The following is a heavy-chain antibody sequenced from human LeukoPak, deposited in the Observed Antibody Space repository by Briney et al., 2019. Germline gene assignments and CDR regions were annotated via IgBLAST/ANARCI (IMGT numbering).Heavy chain of an antibody. CDR3: ARIPIAVAGRWYYFDY. V-gene: IGHV1-69*05. J-gene: IGHJ4*02. D-gene: IGHD6-19*01. CDR2: IIPIFGTA. CDR1: GGTFSSYA. Sequence: SVKVSCKASGGTFSSYAISWVRQAPGQGLDWMGRIIPIFGTANYAQKFQGRVTINTDESTSTAYMELSSLRSEDTAVYYCARIPIAVAGRWYYFDYWGQGTLVTVSS.